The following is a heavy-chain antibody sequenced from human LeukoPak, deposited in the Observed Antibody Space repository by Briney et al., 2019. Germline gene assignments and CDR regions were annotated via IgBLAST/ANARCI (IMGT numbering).Heavy chain of an antibody. Sequence: GGSLRLSCAASGFTFSSYGMHWVRQAPGKGLEWVAVISYDGSNKYYADSVKGRFTISRDNSKNTLYLQMNSLRAEDTAVYYCARDYTSDYIVTWFDPWGQGTLVTVSS. CDR1: GFTFSSYG. CDR2: ISYDGSNK. V-gene: IGHV3-30*03. D-gene: IGHD4-11*01. CDR3: ARDYTSDYIVTWFDP. J-gene: IGHJ5*02.